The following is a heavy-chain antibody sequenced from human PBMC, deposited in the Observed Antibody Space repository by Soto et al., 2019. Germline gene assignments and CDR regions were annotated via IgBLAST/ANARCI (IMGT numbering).Heavy chain of an antibody. D-gene: IGHD3-16*01. Sequence: QVQLVESGGGVVQPGRSLRLSCAASGFRFSNNGMHWVRQAPGKGLEWVAIISYDGSKKYYADSVKGRFTISRDNPKNTLYLQVNSLRVEDTAVYYCAKDRVESGLGEIDYWGQGTLVTVSS. J-gene: IGHJ4*02. CDR2: ISYDGSKK. CDR3: AKDRVESGLGEIDY. V-gene: IGHV3-30*18. CDR1: GFRFSNNG.